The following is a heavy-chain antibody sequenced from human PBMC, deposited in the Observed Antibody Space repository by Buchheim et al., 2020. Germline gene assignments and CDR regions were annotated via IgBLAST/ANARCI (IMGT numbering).Heavy chain of an antibody. J-gene: IGHJ6*03. CDR2: IYYSGSP. V-gene: IGHV4-31*03. Sequence: QVQLQESGPGLVKPSQTLSLTCTVSGGSISSGGYYWSWIRQHPGKGLEWIWYIYYSGSPYYNPSLQSRVTISVDTSKTQFSLKRSSVKAADTAVDYCARGLRCLAGSYYYYYMDVGGKGTT. D-gene: IGHD3-3*01. CDR3: ARGLRCLAGSYYYYYMDV. CDR1: GGSISSGGYY.